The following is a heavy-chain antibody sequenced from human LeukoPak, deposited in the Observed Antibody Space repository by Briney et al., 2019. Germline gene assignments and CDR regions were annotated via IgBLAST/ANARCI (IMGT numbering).Heavy chain of an antibody. CDR3: SRSRRDGYNYFDL. J-gene: IGHJ4*02. CDR1: GGSITNYY. D-gene: IGHD5-24*01. CDR2: ISYSGGT. V-gene: IGHV4-59*01. Sequence: SETLSLTCTVSGGSITNYYWSWIRQPPGKGLEWIGYISYSGGTNYNPSLKSRVTISVDTSKNQFTLNLSSVTAADSAVYCSSRSRRDGYNYFDLWGQGILVTVSS.